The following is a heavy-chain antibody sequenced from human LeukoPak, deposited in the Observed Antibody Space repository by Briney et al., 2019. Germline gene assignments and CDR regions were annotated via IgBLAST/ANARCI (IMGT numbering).Heavy chain of an antibody. CDR1: GAPLSKTTYY. Sequence: PSETLSLTCSVPGAPLSKTTYYSGWIRQPPGKGLEWLGSVFHTGTAYYNPSLRSRVTLSVDTSKNQFSLKMSSVTAADTAVYYCARGRQLWLQYYYYGMDVWGQGTTVTVSS. CDR3: ARGRQLWLQYYYYGMDV. CDR2: VFHTGTA. J-gene: IGHJ6*02. D-gene: IGHD5-18*01. V-gene: IGHV4-39*02.